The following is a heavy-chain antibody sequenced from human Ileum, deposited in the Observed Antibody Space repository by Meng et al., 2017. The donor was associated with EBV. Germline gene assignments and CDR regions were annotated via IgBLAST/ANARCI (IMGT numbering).Heavy chain of an antibody. CDR3: ARDGYSSGSD. J-gene: IGHJ4*02. V-gene: IGHV4-61*08. CDR2: IYNSGST. Sequence: QVQLQASGPGLVKPSETLSLTCSVSGGSVSSGGNYWSWIRQPPGKGLEWIGYIYNSGSTNYNPSLKSRVTISVDTSKNQFSLKLSSVTAADTAVYYCARDGYSSGSDWGQGTLVTVSS. CDR1: GGSVSSGGNY. D-gene: IGHD6-19*01.